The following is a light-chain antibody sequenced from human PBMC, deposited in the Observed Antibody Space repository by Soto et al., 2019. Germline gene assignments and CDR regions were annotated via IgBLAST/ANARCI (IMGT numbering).Light chain of an antibody. V-gene: IGLV9-49*01. J-gene: IGLJ2*01. Sequence: QPVLTQPPSASASLGASVTLTCTLSSGYSNYKVDWYQQRPGKGPRFVMRVGTGEIVGSKGDGIPDRFSVLGSGLNRFLTIKNIQEEDESDYYCGADHGSGSNFVVFGGGTKLTVL. CDR2: VGTGEIVG. CDR3: GADHGSGSNFVV. CDR1: SGYSNYK.